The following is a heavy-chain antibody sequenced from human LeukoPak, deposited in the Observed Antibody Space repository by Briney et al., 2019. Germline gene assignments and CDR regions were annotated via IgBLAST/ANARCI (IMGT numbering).Heavy chain of an antibody. V-gene: IGHV3-23*01. CDR2: ISGSGGST. D-gene: IGHD3-10*01. CDR3: AKDALWFGELFQHYFDY. J-gene: IGHJ4*02. CDR1: GFTFSSYA. Sequence: PGGSLRLSCAASGFTFSSYAMSWVRQAPGKGLEWVSAISGSGGSTYYADSVKGRFTISRDNSKSTLYLQMNSLRAEDTAVYYCAKDALWFGELFQHYFDYWGQGTLVTVSS.